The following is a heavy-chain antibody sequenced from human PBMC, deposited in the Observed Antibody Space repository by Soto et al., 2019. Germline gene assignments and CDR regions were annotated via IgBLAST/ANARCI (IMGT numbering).Heavy chain of an antibody. CDR2: INQDGNED. Sequence: GGSLRLSCAASGFTFSSYWMNWVRQAPGKGLEWAANINQDGNEDNLLDSVKGRFTISRDNAKNSLFLQMNSLRVDDTAVYYCARTGDGHHDFLDYWGQGALVTVSS. D-gene: IGHD1-1*01. V-gene: IGHV3-7*01. J-gene: IGHJ4*02. CDR1: GFTFSSYW. CDR3: ARTGDGHHDFLDY.